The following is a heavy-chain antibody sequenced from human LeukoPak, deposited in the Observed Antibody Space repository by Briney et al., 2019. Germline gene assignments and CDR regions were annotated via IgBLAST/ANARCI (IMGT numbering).Heavy chain of an antibody. D-gene: IGHD2-15*01. CDR2: IWYDGSNK. J-gene: IGHJ4*02. CDR3: AKGPKGELLHFDY. CDR1: GFTFSSYG. V-gene: IGHV3-30*02. Sequence: GGSLRLSCAASGFTFSSYGMHWVRQAPGKGLEWVAFIWYDGSNKYYADSVKGRFTISRDNSKNTLYLQMNSLRAEDTAVYYCAKGPKGELLHFDYWGQGTLVTVSS.